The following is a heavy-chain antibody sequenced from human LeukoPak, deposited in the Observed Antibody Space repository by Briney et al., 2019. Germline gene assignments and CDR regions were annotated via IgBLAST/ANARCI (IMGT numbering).Heavy chain of an antibody. V-gene: IGHV3-21*01. Sequence: GGSLRLSCAASGFTFSSYSMNWVRQAPGKGLEWVSSISSSSSYIYYADSVKGRFTISRDNAKNSLYLQMNSLRAEDTAVYYCVGSSPDYYDSSGYSDYWGQGTLVTVSS. D-gene: IGHD3-22*01. CDR1: GFTFSSYS. CDR3: VGSSPDYYDSSGYSDY. J-gene: IGHJ4*02. CDR2: ISSSSSYI.